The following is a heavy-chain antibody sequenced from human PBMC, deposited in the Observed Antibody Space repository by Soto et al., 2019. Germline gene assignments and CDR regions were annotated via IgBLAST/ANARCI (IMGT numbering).Heavy chain of an antibody. V-gene: IGHV1-8*01. CDR2: MNPGSGDT. CDR3: ARMATFGSLNWFDP. CDR1: GYTFTNND. J-gene: IGHJ5*02. Sequence: ASVKVSCKASGYTFTNNDVTWVRQATGQGLEWMGWMNPGSGDTGYAQKFQGRVTMTRNISIATAYMELSSLRSEDTAIYYCARMATFGSLNWFDPWGQGTLVTVSS. D-gene: IGHD3-10*01.